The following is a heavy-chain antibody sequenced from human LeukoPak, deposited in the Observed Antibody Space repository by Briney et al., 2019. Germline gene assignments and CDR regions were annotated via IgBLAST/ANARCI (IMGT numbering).Heavy chain of an antibody. Sequence: ASVKVSCKASGYTCTGYYMHWVRQAPGQGIEWMGWINPNSGGTNYAQKFQGRVTMTRDTSISTAYMELSRLRSDDTAVYYCARDLDEVVVPAARGMDVWGQGTTVTVSS. CDR1: GYTCTGYY. CDR2: INPNSGGT. V-gene: IGHV1-2*02. J-gene: IGHJ6*02. CDR3: ARDLDEVVVPAARGMDV. D-gene: IGHD2-2*01.